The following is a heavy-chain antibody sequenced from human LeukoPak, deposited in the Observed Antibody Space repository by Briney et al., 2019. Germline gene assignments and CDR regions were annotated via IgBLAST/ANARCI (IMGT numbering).Heavy chain of an antibody. D-gene: IGHD2-2*01. J-gene: IGHJ4*02. CDR2: INPNSGGT. CDR1: GYTFTGYY. Sequence: ASVKVSCKVSGYTFTGYYVHWVRQAPGQGLEWMGRINPNSGGTNYAQKFQGRVTMTRDTSISTAYMELSRLRSDDTAVYYCALYQLPPNSDYWGQGTLVTVSS. V-gene: IGHV1-2*06. CDR3: ALYQLPPNSDY.